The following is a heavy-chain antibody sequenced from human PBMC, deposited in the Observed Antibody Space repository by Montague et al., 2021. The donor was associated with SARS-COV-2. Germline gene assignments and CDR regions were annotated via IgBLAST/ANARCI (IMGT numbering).Heavy chain of an antibody. CDR3: ARDARYDFWSGYYFDY. V-gene: IGHV3-21*01. D-gene: IGHD3-3*01. CDR1: GFTFSNYN. CDR2: ISSSISYI. J-gene: IGHJ4*02. Sequence: SLRLSCAASGFTFSNYNMNWVRQAPVKGLEWVSSISSSISYIYYXYSXQGLFTISRDNAKNSLYLQMNSLRAEDTAVYYCARDARYDFWSGYYFDYWGQGTLVTVSS.